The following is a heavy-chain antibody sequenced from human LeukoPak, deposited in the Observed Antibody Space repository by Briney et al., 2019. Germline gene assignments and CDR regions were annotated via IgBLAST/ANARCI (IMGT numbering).Heavy chain of an antibody. J-gene: IGHJ4*02. CDR1: GGSISSGDYY. CDR2: IYYSGNT. CDR3: ATRGYGSTWHSQN. D-gene: IGHD6-13*01. Sequence: SQTLSLTCTVSGGSISSGDYYWSWIRQHPGKGLEWIGYIYYSGNTYYNPSFKSRVTISVDTSKTHFSLKLSSVTDADTAVYYCATRGYGSTWHSQNCGQGTLVTVSS. V-gene: IGHV4-31*03.